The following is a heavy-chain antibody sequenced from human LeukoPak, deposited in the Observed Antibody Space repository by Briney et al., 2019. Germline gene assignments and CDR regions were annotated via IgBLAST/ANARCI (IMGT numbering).Heavy chain of an antibody. Sequence: SGTLSLTCAVSGDSLSSSTWWNWVRQPPGKGLEWIGEIYSTGENNKNPSLKSRVTISLDKPKNQFSLRLTSVTAADTAMYYCMRGHNENRYKSAVDIWGQGTMVTVSS. CDR1: GDSLSSSTW. CDR3: MRGHNENRYKSAVDI. D-gene: IGHD5-24*01. J-gene: IGHJ3*02. CDR2: IYSTGEN. V-gene: IGHV4-4*02.